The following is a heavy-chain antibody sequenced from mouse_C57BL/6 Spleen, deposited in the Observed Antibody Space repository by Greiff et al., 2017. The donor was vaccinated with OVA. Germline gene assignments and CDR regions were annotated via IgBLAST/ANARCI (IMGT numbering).Heavy chain of an antibody. Sequence: QVQLQQPGTELVKPGASVKLSCKASGYTFTSYWMHRVKQRPGQGLEWIGNINPSNGGTNYNEKFKSKATLTVDKSSSTAYMQLSSLTSEDSAVYYCARGPLYYGNYDYAMDYWGKGTSVTVSS. CDR1: GYTFTSYW. CDR2: INPSNGGT. V-gene: IGHV1-53*01. CDR3: ARGPLYYGNYDYAMDY. J-gene: IGHJ4*01. D-gene: IGHD2-1*01.